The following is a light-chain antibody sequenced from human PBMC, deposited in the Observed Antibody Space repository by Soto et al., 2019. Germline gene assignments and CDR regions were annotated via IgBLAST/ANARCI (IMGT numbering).Light chain of an antibody. CDR3: GLYASTNTLVI. CDR2: EVN. J-gene: IGLJ2*01. V-gene: IGLV2-14*01. Sequence: QSALTQPASVSGSLGQSITISCTGTSSDVEGYDYVSWYQQHPGKAPKLIIFEVNNRPSGVSSRFSGSKSGNTASLTISGLQAEDEADYFCGLYASTNTLVIFGGGTKLTVL. CDR1: SSDVEGYDY.